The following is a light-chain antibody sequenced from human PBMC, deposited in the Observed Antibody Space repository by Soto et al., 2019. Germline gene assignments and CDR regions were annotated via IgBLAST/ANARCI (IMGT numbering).Light chain of an antibody. V-gene: IGKV3-11*01. Sequence: EIVLTQSPATLSLSPGERATLSCRASQSVSSYLAWYQQKPGQAPRLLIYDAYNRATGIPARFSGSGSGTDFTLTISSLEPEDFAVYDCQQRSNWPPITFGQGTRLEIK. CDR3: QQRSNWPPIT. CDR1: QSVSSY. CDR2: DAY. J-gene: IGKJ5*01.